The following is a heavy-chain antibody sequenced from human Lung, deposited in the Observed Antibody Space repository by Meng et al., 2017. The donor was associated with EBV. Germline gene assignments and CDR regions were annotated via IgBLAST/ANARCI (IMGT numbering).Heavy chain of an antibody. V-gene: IGHV4-31*03. J-gene: IGHJ4*02. CDR3: ARRRGGSGRDC. CDR1: GGSISSGNHY. Sequence: QVQRQEWGPGLVKPSQTLPLTCTVSGGSISSGNHYWSWIRQHPGKGLEYIGYIYYSGSTYYNPSLKSRVIISVDTSKNQFSLRLNSVTAADTAVYYCARRRGGSGRDCWGQGTLVTVSS. D-gene: IGHD3-10*01. CDR2: IYYSGST.